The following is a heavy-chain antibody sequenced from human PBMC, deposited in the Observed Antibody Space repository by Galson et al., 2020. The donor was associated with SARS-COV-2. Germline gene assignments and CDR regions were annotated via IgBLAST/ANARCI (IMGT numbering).Heavy chain of an antibody. CDR1: GFTFSDYY. V-gene: IGHV3-11*01. CDR3: ARDRGRYYDFWSGSV. CDR2: ISSSGSTI. J-gene: IGHJ4*02. D-gene: IGHD3-3*01. Sequence: GGSLRLSCAASGFTFSDYYMSWIRQAPGKGLEWVSYISSSGSTIYYADSVKGRFTISRDNAKNSLYLQMNSLRAEDTAVYYCARDRGRYYDFWSGSVWGQGTLVTVSS.